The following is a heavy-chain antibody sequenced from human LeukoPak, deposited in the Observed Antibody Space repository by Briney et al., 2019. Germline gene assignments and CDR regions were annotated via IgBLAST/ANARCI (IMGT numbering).Heavy chain of an antibody. J-gene: IGHJ4*02. D-gene: IGHD3-10*01. CDR2: INSDGSST. Sequence: GGSLRLSCAASGFTFSSYWMHWVRQAPGKGLVWVSRINSDGSSTSYADSVKGRFTISRDIAKNTLYLQMNSLRAEDTAVYYCARGSYGSGSPDYWGQGTLVTVSS. CDR1: GFTFSSYW. V-gene: IGHV3-74*01. CDR3: ARGSYGSGSPDY.